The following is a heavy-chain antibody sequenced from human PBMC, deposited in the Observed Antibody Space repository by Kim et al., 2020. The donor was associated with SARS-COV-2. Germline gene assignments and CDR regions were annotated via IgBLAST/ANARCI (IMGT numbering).Heavy chain of an antibody. J-gene: IGHJ6*02. CDR3: ARGKRTYYYGSGSRHENYYGMDV. Sequence: SETLSLTCAVYGGSFSGYYWSWIRQPPGKGLEWIGEINHSGSTNYNPSLKSRVTISVDTSKNQFSLKLSSVTAADTAVYYCARGKRTYYYGSGSRHENYYGMDVWGQGTTVTVSS. CDR1: GGSFSGYY. D-gene: IGHD3-10*01. CDR2: INHSGST. V-gene: IGHV4-34*01.